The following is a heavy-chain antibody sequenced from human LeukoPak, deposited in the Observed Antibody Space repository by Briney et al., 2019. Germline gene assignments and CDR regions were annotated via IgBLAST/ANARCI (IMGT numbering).Heavy chain of an antibody. D-gene: IGHD2/OR15-2a*01. CDR3: AKADEMNMDY. V-gene: IGHV3-33*06. CDR2: IWYDGSIK. CDR1: GFTVSSNY. Sequence: RSGGSLRLSCAASGFTVSSNYMSWVRQAPGKGLEWVAVIWYDGSIKYYADSVKGRFTISKDNSKNTLDLQMNSLRAEDTAVYYCAKADEMNMDYWGQGTLVTVSS. J-gene: IGHJ4*02.